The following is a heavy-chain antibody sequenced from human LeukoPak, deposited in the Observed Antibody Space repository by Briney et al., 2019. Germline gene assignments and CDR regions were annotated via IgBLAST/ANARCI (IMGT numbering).Heavy chain of an antibody. CDR1: GYTFTSYG. CDR3: AADSGSSFYFDY. Sequence: ASVKVSCKASGYTFTSYGISWVRQAPGQGLEWMGWISAYNGNTNYAQKLQGRVTMTTDTSTSTAYMELSSLRSEDTAVYYCAADSGSSFYFDYWGQGTLVTVSS. V-gene: IGHV1-18*01. J-gene: IGHJ4*02. CDR2: ISAYNGNT. D-gene: IGHD1-26*01.